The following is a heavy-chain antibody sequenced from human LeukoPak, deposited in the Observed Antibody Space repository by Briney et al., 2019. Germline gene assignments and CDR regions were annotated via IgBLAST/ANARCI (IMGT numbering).Heavy chain of an antibody. CDR3: ARLQGQWLLHDY. D-gene: IGHD6-19*01. V-gene: IGHV4-61*08. Sequence: PSGTLSLTCTVSGGSISSGDYYWSWIRQPPGKGLEWIGYIYYSGNTNYNPSLKSRVTISVDTSRNQFSLKVTSVTAADTAVYYCARLQGQWLLHDYWGQGTLVTVSS. CDR1: GGSISSGDYY. CDR2: IYYSGNT. J-gene: IGHJ4*02.